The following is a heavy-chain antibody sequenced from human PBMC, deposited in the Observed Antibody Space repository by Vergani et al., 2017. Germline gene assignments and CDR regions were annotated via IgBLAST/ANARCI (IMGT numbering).Heavy chain of an antibody. CDR2: INHSGST. J-gene: IGHJ5*02. Sequence: QVQLQQWGAGLLKPSETLSLTCAVYGGSFSGYYWSWIRQPPGKGLEWIGEINHSGSTNYNPSLKSRVTISVDTSKNQFSLKLGSVTAADTAVYYCARGRIAAAGPRVDPWGQGTLVTVSS. CDR1: GGSFSGYY. CDR3: ARGRIAAAGPRVDP. D-gene: IGHD6-13*01. V-gene: IGHV4-34*01.